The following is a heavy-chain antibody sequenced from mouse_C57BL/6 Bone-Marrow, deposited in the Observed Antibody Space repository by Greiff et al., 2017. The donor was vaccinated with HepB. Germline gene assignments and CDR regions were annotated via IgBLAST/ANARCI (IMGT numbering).Heavy chain of an antibody. D-gene: IGHD2-1*01. CDR1: GYTFTDYE. CDR2: IDPETGGT. CDR3: TRPLYYGNYGY. Sequence: QVQLQQPGAELVRPGASVTLSCKASGYTFTDYEMHWVKQTPVHGLEWIGAIDPETGGTAYNQKFKGKAILTADKSSSTAYMELRSLTSEDSAVYYCTRPLYYGNYGYWGQGTTLTVSS. V-gene: IGHV1-15*01. J-gene: IGHJ2*01.